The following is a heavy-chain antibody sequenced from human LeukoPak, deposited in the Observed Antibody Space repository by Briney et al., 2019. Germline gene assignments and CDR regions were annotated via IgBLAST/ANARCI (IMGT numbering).Heavy chain of an antibody. CDR3: ASKFYDSRGYYKDY. CDR1: GFTFSDHY. Sequence: GGSVRLSCAVSGFTFSDHYMDWVRQAPGKGLEWVGRTRNKANSYTTEYAASVKGRFTISRDDSRNSLYLQMNSLKTEDMAVYYCASKFYDSRGYYKDYWGQGTLVTVSS. J-gene: IGHJ4*02. D-gene: IGHD3-22*01. V-gene: IGHV3-72*01. CDR2: TRNKANSYTT.